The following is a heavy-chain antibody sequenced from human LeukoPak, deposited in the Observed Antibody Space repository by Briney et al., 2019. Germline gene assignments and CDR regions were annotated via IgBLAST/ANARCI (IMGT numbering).Heavy chain of an antibody. CDR2: ISSSSSYI. J-gene: IGHJ4*02. V-gene: IGHV3-21*01. CDR1: GFTFSSYS. Sequence: GGSLRLSCAASGFTFSSYSMNWVRQAPGKGLEWVSSISSSSSYIYYADSVKGRFTISRDNAKNSLYLQMNSLRAEDTAVYYCARVQGYCSSTSCPGGYSDYWGQGTLVTVSS. D-gene: IGHD2-2*01. CDR3: ARVQGYCSSTSCPGGYSDY.